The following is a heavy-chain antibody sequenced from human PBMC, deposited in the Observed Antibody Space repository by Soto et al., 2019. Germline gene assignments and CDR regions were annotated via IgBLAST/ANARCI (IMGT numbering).Heavy chain of an antibody. J-gene: IGHJ4*02. Sequence: SETLSLTCAVYGGSFSGYYWSWIRQPPGKGLEWIGEINHSGSTNYNPSLKSRVTISVDTSKNQFSLKLSSVTAADTAVYYCARVRESPQTYYYDSWGQGTLVTVSS. CDR3: ARVRESPQTYYYDS. CDR1: GGSFSGYY. V-gene: IGHV4-34*01. D-gene: IGHD3-22*01. CDR2: INHSGST.